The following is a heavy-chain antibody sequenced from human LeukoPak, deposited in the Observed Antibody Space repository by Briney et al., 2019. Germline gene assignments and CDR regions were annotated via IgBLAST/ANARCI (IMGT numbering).Heavy chain of an antibody. D-gene: IGHD5-18*01. V-gene: IGHV1-2*02. CDR2: INPNSGGT. CDR3: VRGTREGYTYGRYYFDC. CDR1: GYTFTCYY. Sequence: ASVKVSCKASGYTFTCYYIHWVRQAPGQGLEWMGWINPNSGGTNYAQKFEGRVTMTRDTSISTAYMELSRLRSDDTAVYYCVRGTREGYTYGRYYFDCWGQGTQVTVSS. J-gene: IGHJ4*02.